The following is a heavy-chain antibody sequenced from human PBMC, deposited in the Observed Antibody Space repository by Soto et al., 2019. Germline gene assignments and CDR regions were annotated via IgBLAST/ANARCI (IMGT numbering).Heavy chain of an antibody. CDR3: ARDPKTAGGQHWAFNYFDS. Sequence: PGGSLILSCAASGFTVSSNYMSWVRQAPGKGLEWVSVIYSGGSTYYADSVKGRFTISRDNSKNTLYLQMNSLRAEDTAVYYCARDPKTAGGQHWAFNYFDSWGQGTLVTVSS. D-gene: IGHD2-21*02. CDR1: GFTVSSNY. CDR2: IYSGGST. V-gene: IGHV3-53*01. J-gene: IGHJ4*02.